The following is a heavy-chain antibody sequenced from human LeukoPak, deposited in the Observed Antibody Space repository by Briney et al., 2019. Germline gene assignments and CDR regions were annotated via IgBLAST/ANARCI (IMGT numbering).Heavy chain of an antibody. CDR1: GGSISSYY. D-gene: IGHD2-2*01. CDR2: IYTSGST. J-gene: IGHJ4*02. CDR3: ARDGCSSTSCFLDY. V-gene: IGHV4-4*07. Sequence: SETLSLTCTVSGGSISSYYWSWIRQPAGKGLEWVGRIYTSGSTNYNPSLKSRLTMSVDTSKNQFSLKLSSVTAADTAVYYCARDGCSSTSCFLDYWGQGTLVTVSS.